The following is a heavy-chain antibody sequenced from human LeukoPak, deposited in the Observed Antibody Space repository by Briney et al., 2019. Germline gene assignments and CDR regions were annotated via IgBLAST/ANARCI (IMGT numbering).Heavy chain of an antibody. CDR3: AREATYCSGGSCSYPFDY. CDR1: GYSISNGYY. CDR2: IYHSGST. D-gene: IGHD2-15*01. J-gene: IGHJ4*02. Sequence: PSETLSLTCTVSGYSISNGYYWGWIRQPPGKGLEWIGEIYHSGSTYYNPSLKSRVTISVDTSKNQFSLKLSSVIAADTAVYYCAREATYCSGGSCSYPFDYWGQGTLVTVSS. V-gene: IGHV4-38-2*02.